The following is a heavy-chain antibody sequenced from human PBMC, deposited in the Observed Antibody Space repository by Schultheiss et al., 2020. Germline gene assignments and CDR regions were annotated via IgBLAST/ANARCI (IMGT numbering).Heavy chain of an antibody. CDR1: GGSISSSNW. CDR3: AGRYCSGGSCYPAY. V-gene: IGHV4-4*02. D-gene: IGHD2-15*01. J-gene: IGHJ4*02. CDR2: IYHSGST. Sequence: SETLSLTCAVSGGSISSSNWWSWVRQPPGKGLEWIGEIYHSGSTNYNPSLKSRVTISVDKSKNQFSLKLRSVTAADTAVYYCAGRYCSGGSCYPAYWGQGTLVTVSS.